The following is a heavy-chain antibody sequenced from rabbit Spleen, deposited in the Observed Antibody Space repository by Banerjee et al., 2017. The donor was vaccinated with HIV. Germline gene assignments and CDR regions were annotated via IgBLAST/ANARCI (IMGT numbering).Heavy chain of an antibody. CDR1: GFTLSNYW. D-gene: IGHD5-1*01. CDR3: GRDTVGKLGDTDL. V-gene: IGHV1S40*01. Sequence: QSLEESGGGLVKPGASLTLTCTASGFTLSNYWVCWVRQAPGKGLEWIGCISTGSGGGTDYASWAKGRFTISKTSSTTVTLQMTSLTAADMATYFCGRDTVGKLGDTDLWGQGTLVTVS. CDR2: ISTGSGGGT. J-gene: IGHJ3*01.